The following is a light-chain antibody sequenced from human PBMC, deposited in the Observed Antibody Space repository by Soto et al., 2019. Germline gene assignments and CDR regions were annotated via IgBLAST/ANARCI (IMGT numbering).Light chain of an antibody. V-gene: IGKV3-20*01. J-gene: IGKJ3*01. CDR1: QSVSSSY. CDR2: GAS. CDR3: QQYGSSLLFT. Sequence: EIVLTQSPGTLSLSPGERATLSCRASQSVSSSYFAWYQQKPGQAPSLLIYGASSRATGIPDRFSGSGSGTDFTLTISRLEPEDFAVYYCQQYGSSLLFTFGPGTKVDIK.